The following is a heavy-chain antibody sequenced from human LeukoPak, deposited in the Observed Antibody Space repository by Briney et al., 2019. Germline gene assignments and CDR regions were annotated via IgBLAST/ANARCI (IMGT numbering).Heavy chain of an antibody. CDR1: GFTFSSYE. CDR3: ARGYFSYGDYLGLDY. J-gene: IGHJ4*02. V-gene: IGHV3-48*03. Sequence: GGSLRLSCAASGFTFSSYEMDWVRQAPGKGLEWVSYISSSGSTIYYADSVKGRFTISRDISKNTLYLQMNSLRAEDTAVYYCARGYFSYGDYLGLDYWGQGTLVTVSS. D-gene: IGHD4-17*01. CDR2: ISSSGSTI.